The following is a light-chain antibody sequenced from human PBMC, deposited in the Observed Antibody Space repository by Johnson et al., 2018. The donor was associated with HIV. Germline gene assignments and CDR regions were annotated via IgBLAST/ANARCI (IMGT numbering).Light chain of an antibody. V-gene: IGLV1-51*02. CDR3: GTWDSSLSGCV. Sequence: QSVLTQPPSVSAAPGQKVTISCSGTKSNIGNNYVSWYQQFPGTAPKLLIYENNKRSSGIPDRFSGSKSGTSATLGITGLQTGDEADYYCGTWDSSLSGCVFGSWTKVTVL. CDR2: ENN. J-gene: IGLJ1*01. CDR1: KSNIGNNY.